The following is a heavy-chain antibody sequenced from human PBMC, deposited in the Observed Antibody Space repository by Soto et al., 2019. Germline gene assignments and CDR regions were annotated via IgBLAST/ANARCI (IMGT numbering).Heavy chain of an antibody. Sequence: GASVKVSCEACGGTFSSYTISWVRQAPGQGLEWMGRIIPILGIANYAQKFQGRVTITADKSTSTAYMELSSLRSEDTAVYYCAREVRYSGYGSGVFDYWGQGTLVTVSS. J-gene: IGHJ4*02. V-gene: IGHV1-69*04. CDR2: IIPILGIA. CDR3: AREVRYSGYGSGVFDY. CDR1: GGTFSSYT. D-gene: IGHD5-12*01.